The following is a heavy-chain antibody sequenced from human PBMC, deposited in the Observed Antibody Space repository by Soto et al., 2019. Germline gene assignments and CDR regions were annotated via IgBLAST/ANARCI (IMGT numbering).Heavy chain of an antibody. CDR3: AREREGKAFDI. CDR2: IIPIFGTA. Sequence: ASVKVSCKASRGTFSSYAISWVRQAPGQGLEWMGGIIPIFGTANYAQKFQGRVTITADESTSTAYMELSSLRSEDTAVYYCAREREGKAFDIWGQGTMVTVSS. J-gene: IGHJ3*02. CDR1: RGTFSSYA. V-gene: IGHV1-69*13. D-gene: IGHD1-26*01.